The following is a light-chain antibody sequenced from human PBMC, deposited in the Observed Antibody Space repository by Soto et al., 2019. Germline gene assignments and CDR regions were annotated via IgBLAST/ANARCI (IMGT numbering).Light chain of an antibody. Sequence: EIVMTQSPATLSVSPWERVTLSCRASQSVNSNLAWYQQKPGQAPRLLIYGASTRATGIPARFSGGGSGTEFTLTISSLQSEDFAVYYCQQYNNWPRTFGQGTKVDIK. V-gene: IGKV3-15*01. J-gene: IGKJ1*01. CDR1: QSVNSN. CDR2: GAS. CDR3: QQYNNWPRT.